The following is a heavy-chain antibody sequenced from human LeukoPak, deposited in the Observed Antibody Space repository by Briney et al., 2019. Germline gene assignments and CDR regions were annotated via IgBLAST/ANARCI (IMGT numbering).Heavy chain of an antibody. V-gene: IGHV1-18*01. CDR3: ARAGGPPYCSSTSCYVALDAFDS. CDR2: ISAYNGNT. J-gene: IGHJ3*02. Sequence: ASVKVSCKASGYTFSSYGISWVRQAPGHGLEWMGWISAYNGNTNYAQKLQGRVTMTTDTSTSTAYMELRSLRSDDTAVYYCARAGGPPYCSSTSCYVALDAFDSWGQGTMVTVSS. CDR1: GYTFSSYG. D-gene: IGHD2-2*01.